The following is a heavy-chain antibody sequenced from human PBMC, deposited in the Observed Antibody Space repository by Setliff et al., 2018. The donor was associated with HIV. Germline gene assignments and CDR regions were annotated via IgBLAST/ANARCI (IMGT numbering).Heavy chain of an antibody. D-gene: IGHD3-10*01. Sequence: PSETLSLTCTVSGGSISSGSYYWSWIRQPAGKGLEWIGRIYTSGSTNYNPSLKSRVTISVDTSKNQFSLKLSSVTAADTAVYYCASQYYHGSGSYLHYGMDVWGQGTTVTVSS. CDR3: ASQYYHGSGSYLHYGMDV. CDR2: IYTSGST. V-gene: IGHV4-61*02. CDR1: GGSISSGSYY. J-gene: IGHJ6*02.